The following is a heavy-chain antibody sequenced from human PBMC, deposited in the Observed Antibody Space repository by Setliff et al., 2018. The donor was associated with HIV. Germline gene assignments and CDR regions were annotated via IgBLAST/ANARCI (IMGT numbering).Heavy chain of an antibody. D-gene: IGHD3-16*01. V-gene: IGHV1-18*01. J-gene: IGHJ3*01. CDR2: ISAYNGNT. Sequence: ASVKVSCKASGYSFSTNGISWVRQAPGQGLEWMGWISAYNGNTNYAQKFQGRVTMTTDTSTSTASMELRSLTSDDTAVYYCARDDGGYNYAEAFDVWGQGTMVTVSS. CDR1: GYSFSTNG. CDR3: ARDDGGYNYAEAFDV.